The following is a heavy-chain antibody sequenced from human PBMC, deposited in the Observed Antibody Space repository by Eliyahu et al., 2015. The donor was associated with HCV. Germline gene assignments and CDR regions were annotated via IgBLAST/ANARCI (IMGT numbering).Heavy chain of an antibody. D-gene: IGHD3-3*01. V-gene: IGHV3-9*01. J-gene: IGHJ5*02. CDR3: AKDSAYDFWSGYAGGNWFDP. Sequence: QAPGKGLEWVSGISWNSGSIGYADSVKGRFTISRDNAKNSLYLQMNSLRAEDTALYYCAKDSAYDFWSGYAGGNWFDPWGQGTLVTVSS. CDR2: ISWNSGSI.